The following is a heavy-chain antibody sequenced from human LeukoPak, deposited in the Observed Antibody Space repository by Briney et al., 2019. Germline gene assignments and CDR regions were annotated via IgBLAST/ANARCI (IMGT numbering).Heavy chain of an antibody. J-gene: IGHJ4*02. Sequence: PGGSLRLSCAASGFTFSSYAMSWVRQAPGKELEWVSAISGSGGSTYYADSVKGRFTISRDNSKNTLYLQMNSLRAEDTAVYYCAKGRGGGSYYVGGVTSFDYWGQGTLVTVSS. D-gene: IGHD1-26*01. CDR2: ISGSGGST. V-gene: IGHV3-23*01. CDR3: AKGRGGGSYYVGGVTSFDY. CDR1: GFTFSSYA.